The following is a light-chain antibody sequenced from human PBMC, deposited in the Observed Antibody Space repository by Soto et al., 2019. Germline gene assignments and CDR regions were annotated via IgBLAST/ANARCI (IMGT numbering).Light chain of an antibody. CDR2: DVS. CDR1: SSDVGTYNL. J-gene: IGLJ2*01. V-gene: IGLV2-14*02. Sequence: QSALTQPASVSGSPGQSITISCTGTSSDVGTYNLVSWYQQHPGKAPKLMIYDVSNRPSGVSSRFSASKSGNTASLTISGLQAEDDAHYYCSSYTSSNTVVFGGGTKLTVL. CDR3: SSYTSSNTVV.